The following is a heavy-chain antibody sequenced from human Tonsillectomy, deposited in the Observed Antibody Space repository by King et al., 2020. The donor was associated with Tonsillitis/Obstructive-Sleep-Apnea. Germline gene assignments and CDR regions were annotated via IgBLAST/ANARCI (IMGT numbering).Heavy chain of an antibody. CDR1: GGSFTSFA. J-gene: IGHJ6*02. Sequence: QLVQSGTEVKKPGSSVKVSCKASGGSFTSFAISWVRQAPGHGLEWLGGIIPLLDITNYAQRFQGRVTLTADKSTSTAYMELSSLRSEDTAVYYCAFYATXWYGVDVWGQGTTVTVSS. V-gene: IGHV1-69*10. CDR3: AFYATXWYGVDV. CDR2: IIPLLDIT. D-gene: IGHD2-2*01.